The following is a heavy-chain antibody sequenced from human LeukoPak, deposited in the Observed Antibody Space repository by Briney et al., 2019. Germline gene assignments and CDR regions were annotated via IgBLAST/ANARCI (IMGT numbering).Heavy chain of an antibody. Sequence: GASVTVSCKASGYTFTSYGISWVRQAPGQGLEWMGWISAYNGNTNYAQKLQGRVTMTTDTSTSTAYMELRSLRSDDTAVYYCARVSEVVVVPAAMDYWGQGTLVTVSS. CDR1: GYTFTSYG. CDR3: ARVSEVVVVPAAMDY. V-gene: IGHV1-18*01. CDR2: ISAYNGNT. J-gene: IGHJ4*02. D-gene: IGHD2-2*01.